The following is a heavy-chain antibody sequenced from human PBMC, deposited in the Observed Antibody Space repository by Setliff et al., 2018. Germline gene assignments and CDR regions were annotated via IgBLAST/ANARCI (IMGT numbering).Heavy chain of an antibody. CDR2: INQSGST. J-gene: IGHJ4*02. Sequence: SETLSLTCGGYGGSLSDYYWSWIRQPPGKGLEWIGEINQSGSTTYNPSLKGRVTISMDTSKNQFSLKLTSVTAADTAVYYCAKDYRGAHSTNWYAPYYWGQGTLVTVSS. D-gene: IGHD6-13*01. CDR1: GGSLSDYY. CDR3: AKDYRGAHSTNWYAPYY. V-gene: IGHV4-34*01.